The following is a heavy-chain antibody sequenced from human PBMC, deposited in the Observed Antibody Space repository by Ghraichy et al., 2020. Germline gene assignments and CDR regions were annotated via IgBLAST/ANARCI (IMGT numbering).Heavy chain of an antibody. CDR3: ARGPAAAGTGFDY. Sequence: ESLNISCAVYGGSFSGYYWSWIRQPPGKGLEWIGEINHSGSTNYNPSLKSRVTISVDTSKNQFSLKLSSVTAADTAVYYCARGPAAAGTGFDYWGQGTLVTVSS. CDR2: INHSGST. V-gene: IGHV4-34*01. CDR1: GGSFSGYY. J-gene: IGHJ4*02. D-gene: IGHD6-13*01.